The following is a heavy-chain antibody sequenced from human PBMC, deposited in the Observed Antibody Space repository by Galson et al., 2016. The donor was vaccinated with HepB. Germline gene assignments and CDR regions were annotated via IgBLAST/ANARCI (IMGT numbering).Heavy chain of an antibody. CDR1: GFTFSSYA. V-gene: IGHV3-30-3*01. CDR3: AKEEGSILRFLEWLSRLDP. D-gene: IGHD3-3*01. CDR2: ISYDGSNK. J-gene: IGHJ5*02. Sequence: SLRLSCAASGFTFSSYAIHWVRQAPGKGLERVGLISYDGSNKYYADSVKGRFTISKDNSKNTLYLQMNSLRVEDTAVYYCAKEEGSILRFLEWLSRLDPWGQGTLVTVSS.